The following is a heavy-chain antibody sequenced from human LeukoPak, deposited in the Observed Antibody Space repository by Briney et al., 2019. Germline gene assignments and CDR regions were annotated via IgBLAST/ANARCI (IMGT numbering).Heavy chain of an antibody. CDR1: GGSISSYY. CDR2: IYYSGST. Sequence: SETLSLTCTVSGGSISSYYWSWIRQPPGKGLEWIGYIYYSGSTNYNPSLKSRVTISVDTPKKQFSLKLSSVTAADTAVDYCASHLGYSGYDNDAFDIWGQGTMVTVSS. V-gene: IGHV4-59*08. CDR3: ASHLGYSGYDNDAFDI. J-gene: IGHJ3*02. D-gene: IGHD5-12*01.